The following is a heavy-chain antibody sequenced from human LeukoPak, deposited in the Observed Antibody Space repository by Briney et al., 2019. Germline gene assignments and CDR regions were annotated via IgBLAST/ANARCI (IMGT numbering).Heavy chain of an antibody. CDR1: GGSISSSSYS. CDR2: IYYSGST. D-gene: IGHD2-15*01. V-gene: IGHV4-39*01. J-gene: IGHJ5*02. CDR3: ARPRNIVGEFDP. Sequence: SETLSLTCTVSGGSISSSSYSWGWIRQPPGKGLEWIGSIYYSGSTYYNPSLKSRVTISVDTSKNQFSLKLSSVTAADTAVYYCARPRNIVGEFDPWGQGTLVTVSS.